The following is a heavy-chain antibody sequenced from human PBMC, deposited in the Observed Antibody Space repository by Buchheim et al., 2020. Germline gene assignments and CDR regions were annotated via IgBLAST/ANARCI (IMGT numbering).Heavy chain of an antibody. Sequence: EVQLVESGGGLVQPGGSLRLSCAASRFTFSSYSMNWVRQAPGKGLEWVSYISSSSSSIYYADSVKGRFTISRDNAKNSLYLQMNSLRDEDTAVYYCARDTGLVRGVSDYYYYCMDVWGKGTT. V-gene: IGHV3-48*02. CDR1: RFTFSSYS. CDR2: ISSSSSSI. CDR3: ARDTGLVRGVSDYYYYCMDV. J-gene: IGHJ6*03. D-gene: IGHD3-10*01.